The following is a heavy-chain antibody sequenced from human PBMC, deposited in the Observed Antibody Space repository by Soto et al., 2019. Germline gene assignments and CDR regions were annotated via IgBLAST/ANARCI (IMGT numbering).Heavy chain of an antibody. V-gene: IGHV4-34*01. J-gene: IGHJ4*02. CDR2: INHSGFT. Sequence: QLQLHQSGAGLLKPSETLSLTCDVSGGSFTGYYWSWIRQPPGKGLEWIGEINHSGFTNYNPSLTGRVTISLATSKSQFSLKLKSLTAADTAFYFCARGHGRFAHWGQGTLVTVSS. CDR1: GGSFTGYY. CDR3: ARGHGRFAH.